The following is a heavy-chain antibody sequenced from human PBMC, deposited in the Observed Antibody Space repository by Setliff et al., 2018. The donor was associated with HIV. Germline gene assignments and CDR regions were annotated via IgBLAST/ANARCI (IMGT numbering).Heavy chain of an antibody. D-gene: IGHD2-2*01. CDR3: ARGSYYCSPTTCFHNYFDP. Sequence: GASVKVSCKASGYTFTSYYMHWVRQAPGQGLEWMGIINPSGGSTYYAQKFQGRVTMTTDTSTSTAYMELRSLRSDDTAVYYCARGSYYCSPTTCFHNYFDPWGLGTLVTVSS. V-gene: IGHV1-46*01. CDR1: GYTFTSYY. J-gene: IGHJ5*02. CDR2: INPSGGST.